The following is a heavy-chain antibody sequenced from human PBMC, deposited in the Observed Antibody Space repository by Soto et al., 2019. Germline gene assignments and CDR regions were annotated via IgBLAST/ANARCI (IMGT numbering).Heavy chain of an antibody. CDR3: AILCYSILTGYYLDY. CDR2: VSAYNGNT. D-gene: IGHD3-9*01. V-gene: IGHV1-18*01. CDR1: GYTFTSYS. J-gene: IGHJ4*02. Sequence: QVQLVQSGAEVKKPGASVKVSCKASGYTFTSYSVTWVRQAPGQGLQWMGWVSAYNGNTNYAQQFQGRVTLTTDTSTTTAYMELRGLRSDDTAVYYCAILCYSILTGYYLDYWGQGTLVTVSS.